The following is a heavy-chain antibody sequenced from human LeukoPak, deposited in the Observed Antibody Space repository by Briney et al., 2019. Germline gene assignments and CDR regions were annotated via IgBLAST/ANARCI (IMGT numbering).Heavy chain of an antibody. D-gene: IGHD3-22*01. Sequence: PSETLSLTCNVSGGSITSYYWNWIRQSPGKGLGWIGYIYYTGSTNSNPSLKSRLTISLDTSKKQFSLKLSSVTAADTAIYYCASSYFYDGNRYFDYWGQGALVTVSS. CDR1: GGSITSYY. CDR2: IYYTGST. V-gene: IGHV4-59*08. J-gene: IGHJ4*02. CDR3: ASSYFYDGNRYFDY.